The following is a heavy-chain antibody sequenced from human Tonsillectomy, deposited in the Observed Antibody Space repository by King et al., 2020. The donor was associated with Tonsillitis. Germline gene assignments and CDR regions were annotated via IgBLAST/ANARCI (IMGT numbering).Heavy chain of an antibody. J-gene: IGHJ4*02. CDR2: IFSAGST. D-gene: IGHD6-19*01. V-gene: IGHV3-66*01. CDR1: GFTVTANY. CDR3: AGCRPIYNNGWYYLDY. Sequence: VQLVESGGDLVQPGGSLRLSCAASGFTVTANYMTWVRQAPGKGLEWVSVIFSAGSTYYADSVKGRFTISRDNSKNTLYLQMNSLRVEDTAVYYCAGCRPIYNNGWYYLDYWGRGTLVTVSS.